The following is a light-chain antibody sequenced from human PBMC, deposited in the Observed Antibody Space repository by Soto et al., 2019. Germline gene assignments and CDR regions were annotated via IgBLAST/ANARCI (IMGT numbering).Light chain of an antibody. CDR2: GAS. Sequence: EIVMTQSPAALSVSPGERATLSCRASQSVSSNLAWYQQKPGQAPRLPIYGASTRATGIPARFSGSGSGTEFTLTISSLQSEDFAVYYCQQYNNWPNTFGQGTKV. CDR3: QQYNNWPNT. V-gene: IGKV3-15*01. J-gene: IGKJ1*01. CDR1: QSVSSN.